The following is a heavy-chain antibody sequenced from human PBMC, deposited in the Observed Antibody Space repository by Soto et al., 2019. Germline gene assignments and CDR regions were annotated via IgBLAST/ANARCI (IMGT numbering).Heavy chain of an antibody. CDR2: TYYRSKWYN. Sequence: SQTLSLTCSISGDSVSSNSAAWNCIRQSPLRGLEWLGRTYYRSKWYNDYALSVKSRIAINPDTSKNQFSLQLNYVTPEDTAIYYCARGRDSAFDIWGQGTMVTVSS. CDR3: ARGRDSAFDI. V-gene: IGHV6-1*01. CDR1: GDSVSSNSAA. J-gene: IGHJ3*02.